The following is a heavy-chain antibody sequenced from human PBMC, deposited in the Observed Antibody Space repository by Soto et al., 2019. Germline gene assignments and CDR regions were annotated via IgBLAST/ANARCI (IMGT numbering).Heavy chain of an antibody. J-gene: IGHJ4*02. CDR1: GFTFSSYA. D-gene: IGHD6-19*01. CDR3: AKDLYSSGWPTNFDY. V-gene: IGHV3-23*01. Sequence: GGSLRLSCAASGFTFSSYAMSWVRQAPGKGLEWVSAISGSGGSTYYADSVKGRFTISRDNSKNTLYLQMNSLRAEDTAVYYCAKDLYSSGWPTNFDYWGQGTLVTVSS. CDR2: ISGSGGST.